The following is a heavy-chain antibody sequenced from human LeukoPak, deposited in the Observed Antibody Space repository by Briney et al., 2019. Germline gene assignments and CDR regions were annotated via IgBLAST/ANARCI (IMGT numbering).Heavy chain of an antibody. D-gene: IGHD3-22*01. CDR1: GYTFTSYY. Sequence: ASAKVSCKASGYTFTSYYMHWVRQAPGQGLEWMGIINPSGGSTSYAQKFQGRVTMTRDTSTSTVYMELSSLRSEDTAVYYCARDPAGILNYYDSSGYSDWGQGTLVTVSS. CDR3: ARDPAGILNYYDSSGYSD. CDR2: INPSGGST. J-gene: IGHJ4*02. V-gene: IGHV1-46*01.